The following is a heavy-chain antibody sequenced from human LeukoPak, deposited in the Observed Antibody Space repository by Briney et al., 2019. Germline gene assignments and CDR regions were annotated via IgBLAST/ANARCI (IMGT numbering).Heavy chain of an antibody. V-gene: IGHV3-23*01. CDR2: ISALFPNT. CDR3: AKARYSSSSWFDP. CDR1: GFTFDNYV. Sequence: GGSLRVSCAASGFTFDNYVMAWFRQAPGKGLEWVSTISALFPNTYSADSVKGRFTISRDNSKNTLYLQMNSLRAEDTAVYYCAKARYSSSSWFDPSGQGTLVTVCS. D-gene: IGHD6-6*01. J-gene: IGHJ5*02.